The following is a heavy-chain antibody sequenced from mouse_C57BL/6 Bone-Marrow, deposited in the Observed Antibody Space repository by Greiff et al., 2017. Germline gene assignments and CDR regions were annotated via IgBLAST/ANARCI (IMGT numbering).Heavy chain of an antibody. CDR1: GYTFTNYW. CDR2: IYPGGGYT. CDR3: AIYYGHWYFDV. V-gene: IGHV1-63*01. J-gene: IGHJ1*03. Sequence: VKLVESGAELVRPGTSVKMSCKASGYTFTNYWIGWAKQRPGHGLEWIGDIYPGGGYTNYNEKFQGQATLTADKSSSTAYMQFSSLTSEDSAIYDCAIYYGHWYFDVWGTGTTVTVSS. D-gene: IGHD1-2*01.